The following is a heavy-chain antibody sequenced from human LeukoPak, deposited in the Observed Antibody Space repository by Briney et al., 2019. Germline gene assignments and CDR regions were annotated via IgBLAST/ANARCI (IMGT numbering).Heavy chain of an antibody. D-gene: IGHD3-9*01. J-gene: IGHJ6*02. V-gene: IGHV3-33*01. CDR3: ARDLSSGNVLRYFDWLPRDYYGMDV. CDR1: GFTFSSYG. Sequence: TGGSLRLSCAASGFTFSSYGMHWVRQAPGKGLEWVAVIWYDGSNKYYADSVKGRFTISRDNSKNTLYLQMNSLRAEDTAVYYCARDLSSGNVLRYFDWLPRDYYGMDVWGQGTTVTVSS. CDR2: IWYDGSNK.